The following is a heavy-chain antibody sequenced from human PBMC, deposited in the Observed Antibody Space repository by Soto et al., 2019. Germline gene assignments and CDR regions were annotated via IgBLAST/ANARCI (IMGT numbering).Heavy chain of an antibody. D-gene: IGHD6-19*01. CDR1: GLTASSNS. Sequence: EVQLVESGGGLVQPGGSLRLSCAASGLTASSNSMTWVRQAPGKGLEWVSVIYSGGSTYYADSVKGRFTISRHNSKNTLYLQMNSLRAEDTAVYYCARSLLAGNYYFDYWGQGTLVTVSS. J-gene: IGHJ4*02. V-gene: IGHV3-53*04. CDR2: IYSGGST. CDR3: ARSLLAGNYYFDY.